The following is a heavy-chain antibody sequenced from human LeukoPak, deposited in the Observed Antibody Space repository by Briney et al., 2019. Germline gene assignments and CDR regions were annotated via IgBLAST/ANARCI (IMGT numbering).Heavy chain of an antibody. V-gene: IGHV3-30*18. Sequence: PGKSLRLSCEASGFTFRSFGMHWVRQAPGKGLEWVALISYDGSKKFYVDSVKGRFTISRDNSKNTLYLQMNSLRDEDTAVFYCAKDRGGSSSGFDYWGQGTLLTVSS. CDR1: GFTFRSFG. D-gene: IGHD6-6*01. J-gene: IGHJ4*02. CDR2: ISYDGSKK. CDR3: AKDRGGSSSGFDY.